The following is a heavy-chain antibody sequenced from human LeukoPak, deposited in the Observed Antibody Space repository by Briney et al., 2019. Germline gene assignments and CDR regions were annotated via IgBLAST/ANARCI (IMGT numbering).Heavy chain of an antibody. V-gene: IGHV1-46*04. CDR3: ATDNSVGDIAWWFDP. CDR1: GYTFTSHY. D-gene: IGHD3-10*01. Sequence: GASVKVSCKASGYTFTSHYMHWVRQAPGQGLEWMGVINPTGSTTTYAKKLQGRVIMTRDTSTNTDYMELSNLRSEDTAVYYCATDNSVGDIAWWFDPWGQGTLVTVSS. J-gene: IGHJ5*02. CDR2: INPTGSTT.